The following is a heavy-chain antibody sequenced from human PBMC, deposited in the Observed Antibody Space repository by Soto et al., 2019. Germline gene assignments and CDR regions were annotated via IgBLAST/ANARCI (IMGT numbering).Heavy chain of an antibody. Sequence: QVQLVESGGGVVQPGRSLRLSCAASGFTFSSYGMHWVRQAPGKGLEWVAVISYDGSNKYYADSVKGRFTISRDNSKNTLYLQMNSLRAEDTAVYYCAKDATRYSSGGVQDWGQGTLVTVSS. D-gene: IGHD6-19*01. J-gene: IGHJ4*02. CDR1: GFTFSSYG. V-gene: IGHV3-30*18. CDR2: ISYDGSNK. CDR3: AKDATRYSSGGVQD.